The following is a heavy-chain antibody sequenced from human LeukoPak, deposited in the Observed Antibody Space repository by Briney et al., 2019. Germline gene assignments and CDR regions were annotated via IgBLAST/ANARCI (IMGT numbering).Heavy chain of an antibody. J-gene: IGHJ5*02. V-gene: IGHV3-48*01. D-gene: IGHD3-9*01. CDR1: GFTFSSYS. Sequence: GGFLRLSCAASGFTFSSYSMNWVRQAPGKGLEWVSYISGSSITIYYADSVKGRFTISRDNAKNSLYLQMSSLRAEDTAAYYCATSAVAGYYSWGQGTLVTVSS. CDR2: ISGSSITI. CDR3: ATSAVAGYYS.